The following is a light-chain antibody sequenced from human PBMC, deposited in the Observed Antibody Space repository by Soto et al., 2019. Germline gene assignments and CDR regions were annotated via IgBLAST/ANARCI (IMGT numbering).Light chain of an antibody. Sequence: DIVLTQSPGTLSLSPGERATLSCRASQTISSSYLAWYQQRPGQAPRLLVYGAIDRATGIPDRFSGSGSGTDFTLTISRLEPEDFAVYFCQQFGTSPITFGQGTRLNIK. CDR3: QQFGTSPIT. CDR1: QTISSSY. CDR2: GAI. V-gene: IGKV3-20*01. J-gene: IGKJ5*01.